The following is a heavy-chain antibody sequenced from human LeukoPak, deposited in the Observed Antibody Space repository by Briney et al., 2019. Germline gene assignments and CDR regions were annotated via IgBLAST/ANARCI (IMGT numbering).Heavy chain of an antibody. V-gene: IGHV3-9*01. D-gene: IGHD6-19*01. CDR2: ISWNSGSI. Sequence: GRSLRLSCAASGFTFDDYAMHWVRQAPGKGLEWVSGISWNSGSIGYADSVKGRFTISRDNAKNSLYLQMNSLRAEDTALYYCAKDAAGSSGTYGYFDLWGRGTLVTVSS. CDR1: GFTFDDYA. J-gene: IGHJ2*01. CDR3: AKDAAGSSGTYGYFDL.